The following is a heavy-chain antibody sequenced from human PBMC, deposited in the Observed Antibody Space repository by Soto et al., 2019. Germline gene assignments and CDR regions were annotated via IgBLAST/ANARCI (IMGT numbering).Heavy chain of an antibody. V-gene: IGHV3-23*01. CDR2: ISGSGGST. J-gene: IGHJ4*02. CDR1: GFTFSSYA. D-gene: IGHD3-22*01. CDR3: AKGSDSSGYYPVDY. Sequence: EVQLLESGGGLVQPGGSLRLSCAASGFTFSSYAMSWVRQAPGKGLEWVAAISGSGGSTYYADSEKGRFTISRDNSKNTLYMQMNSLRAEDTAVYYCAKGSDSSGYYPVDYWGQGTLVTVSS.